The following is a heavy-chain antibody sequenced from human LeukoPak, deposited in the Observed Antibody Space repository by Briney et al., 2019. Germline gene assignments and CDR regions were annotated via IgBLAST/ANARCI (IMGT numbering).Heavy chain of an antibody. J-gene: IGHJ4*02. V-gene: IGHV3-30*02. CDR2: IRSDGSDK. CDR3: GKHDSSSYY. CDR1: GFIFSTYG. Sequence: TGGSLRLSCAASGFIFSTYGMHWVRQAPGKGLEWVAFIRSDGSDKSYAGSVVGRFTISRDNSRNTLHLQMSTLRADDTAVYYCGKHDSSSYYWGQGTLVTVSS. D-gene: IGHD3-22*01.